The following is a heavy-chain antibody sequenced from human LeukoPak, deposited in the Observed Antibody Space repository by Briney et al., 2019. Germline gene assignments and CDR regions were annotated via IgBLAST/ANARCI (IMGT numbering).Heavy chain of an antibody. V-gene: IGHV4-59*01. CDR3: ARWVAVAGRFDY. CDR2: IYYSGST. CDR1: GGSISSYY. J-gene: IGHJ4*02. Sequence: SETLSLTCTVSGGSISSYYWSWIRQPPGKGLEWIGYIYYSGSTNYNPSLKSRVTISVDTSKNQFSLKLSSVTAADTAVYYCARWVAVAGRFDYWGQGTLVTVSS. D-gene: IGHD6-19*01.